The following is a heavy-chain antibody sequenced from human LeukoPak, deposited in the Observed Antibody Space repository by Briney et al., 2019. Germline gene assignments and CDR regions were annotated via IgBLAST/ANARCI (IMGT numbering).Heavy chain of an antibody. CDR3: ARQASPLNRVVVIREFDC. D-gene: IGHD3-22*01. CDR2: TYYRSKWYN. J-gene: IGHJ4*02. CDR1: GDCVSSNSAA. V-gene: IGHV6-1*01. Sequence: SQTLSLTCAISGDCVSSNSAAWNWIRQSPSRGLEWLGGTYYRSKWYNDYAVSVKSRITINPDTSKNQFSLQLNSVTPEDTAVYCCARQASPLNRVVVIREFDCWGQGTLVTVSS.